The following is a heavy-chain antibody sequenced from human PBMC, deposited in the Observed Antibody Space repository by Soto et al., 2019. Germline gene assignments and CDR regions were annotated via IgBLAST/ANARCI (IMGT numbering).Heavy chain of an antibody. D-gene: IGHD7-27*01. V-gene: IGHV4-4*02. CDR2: IYHSGST. Sequence: KPSETLSLTCAVSGVSIVSNNWWTWVRQPPGKGLEWIGEIYHSGSTKYNPSLKSRVTISLDKSKNQFSLILSSVTAADTAVYYCATCQLGEYYYAMDVWGQGTTVTVSS. CDR1: GVSIVSNNW. J-gene: IGHJ6*02. CDR3: ATCQLGEYYYAMDV.